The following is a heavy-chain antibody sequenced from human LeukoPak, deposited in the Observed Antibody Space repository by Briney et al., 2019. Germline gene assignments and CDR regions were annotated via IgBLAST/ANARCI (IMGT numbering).Heavy chain of an antibody. D-gene: IGHD2-15*01. CDR1: GYTFTSYY. J-gene: IGHJ4*02. Sequence: ASVKVSCKACGYTFTSYYMHWVRQAPGQGLEWMGIINPSGGSTSYAQKFQGRVTMTRDTSTSTVYMELSSLRSEDTAVYYCARSVGAVVVVAATPDYWGQGTLVTVS. CDR3: ARSVGAVVVVAATPDY. CDR2: INPSGGST. V-gene: IGHV1-46*01.